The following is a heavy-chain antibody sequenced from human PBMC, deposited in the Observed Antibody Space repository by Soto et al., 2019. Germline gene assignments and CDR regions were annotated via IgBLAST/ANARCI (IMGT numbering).Heavy chain of an antibody. Sequence: QVHLVQSGAEVKKPGASVKVSCKGSGYAFTTYAITGVRQALGQGLEWMGWNSAHTGNTNYAQKLQVRVTVTRDTSSTTAYMELRSLSSDDTAAYYCARGRYGEYWGQGALVTVSS. V-gene: IGHV1-18*01. D-gene: IGHD3-10*01. J-gene: IGHJ4*02. CDR2: NSAHTGNT. CDR1: GYAFTTYA. CDR3: ARGRYGEY.